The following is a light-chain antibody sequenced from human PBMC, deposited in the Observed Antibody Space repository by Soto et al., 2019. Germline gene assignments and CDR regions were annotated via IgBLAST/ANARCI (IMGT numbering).Light chain of an antibody. V-gene: IGKV3-15*01. J-gene: IGKJ2*01. Sequence: EIVMTQSPATLSVSPGERATLSCSASPSVSSNLAWYQQKPVQAPRLLIYGASTRATGIPARFSGSGSGTEFTLTISSLQSEDFAVYYCQQYNNWPLYTFGQGTKLEIK. CDR1: PSVSSN. CDR3: QQYNNWPLYT. CDR2: GAS.